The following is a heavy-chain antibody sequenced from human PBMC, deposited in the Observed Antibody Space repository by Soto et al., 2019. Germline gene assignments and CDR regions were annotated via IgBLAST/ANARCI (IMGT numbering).Heavy chain of an antibody. CDR1: GFTFSSYA. V-gene: IGHV3-23*01. J-gene: IGHJ6*02. Sequence: GGSLRLSCAASGFTFSSYAMSWVRQAPGKGLEWVSAISGSGGSTYYADSVKGRFTISRDNSKNTLYLQMNSLRAEDTAVCYCAKDRVWDYDFWSGDPNYYYGMDVWGQGTTVTVSS. D-gene: IGHD3-3*01. CDR3: AKDRVWDYDFWSGDPNYYYGMDV. CDR2: ISGSGGST.